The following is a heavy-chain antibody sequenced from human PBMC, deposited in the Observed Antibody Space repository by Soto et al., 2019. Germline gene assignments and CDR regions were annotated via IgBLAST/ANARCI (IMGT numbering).Heavy chain of an antibody. J-gene: IGHJ6*02. Sequence: PVGSLRLSCAASGFTFSSYGMHWVRQAPGKGLEWVAVIWYDGSNKYYADSVKGRFTISRDNSKNTLYLQMNSLRAEDTAVYYCAREDIVVVPAAILAYYYYGMDVWGQGTTVTVSS. V-gene: IGHV3-33*01. D-gene: IGHD2-2*02. CDR3: AREDIVVVPAAILAYYYYGMDV. CDR1: GFTFSSYG. CDR2: IWYDGSNK.